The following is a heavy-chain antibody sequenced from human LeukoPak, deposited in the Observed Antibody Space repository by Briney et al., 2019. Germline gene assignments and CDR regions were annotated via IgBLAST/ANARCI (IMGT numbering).Heavy chain of an antibody. CDR3: AAVGELLYRTLLNAFDI. D-gene: IGHD3-10*01. J-gene: IGHJ3*02. V-gene: IGHV1-58*01. CDR1: GFTFSSSA. CDR2: IVLGSGNT. Sequence: ASVKISCKASGFTFSSSAVQWVRQARGQRLEWIGWIVLGSGNTKYAQKFQERLTITRDMSTSTAYMELSSLRSEDTAVYYCAAVGELLYRTLLNAFDIWGQGTMVTVSS.